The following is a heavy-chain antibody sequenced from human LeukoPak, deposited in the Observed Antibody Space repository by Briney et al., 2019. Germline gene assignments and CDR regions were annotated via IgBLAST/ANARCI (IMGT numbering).Heavy chain of an antibody. D-gene: IGHD6-19*01. CDR2: INHSGST. J-gene: IGHJ4*02. V-gene: IGHV4-34*01. CDR3: ARVEDSSGWYIDY. Sequence: SETLSLTCAVYGGSFSGYYWSWIRQPPGKGLEWIGEINHSGSTNYNPSLKSRVTISVDTSKNQFSLKLSSVTAADTAVYYCARVEDSSGWYIDYWGQRTLVTVSS. CDR1: GGSFSGYY.